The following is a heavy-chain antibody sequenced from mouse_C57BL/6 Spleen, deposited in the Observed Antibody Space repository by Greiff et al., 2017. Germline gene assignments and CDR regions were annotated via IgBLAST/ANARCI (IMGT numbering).Heavy chain of an antibody. CDR2: ISYDGSN. D-gene: IGHD2-4*01. Sequence: ESGPGLVKPSQSLSLTCSVTGYSITSGYYWNWIRQFPGNKLEWMGYISYDGSNNYNHSLKNRISITRDTSKNQFCLKLNSVTTEDTATYYCSRLDDYRDYWGQGTTLTVSS. V-gene: IGHV3-6*01. CDR3: SRLDDYRDY. J-gene: IGHJ2*01. CDR1: GYSITSGYY.